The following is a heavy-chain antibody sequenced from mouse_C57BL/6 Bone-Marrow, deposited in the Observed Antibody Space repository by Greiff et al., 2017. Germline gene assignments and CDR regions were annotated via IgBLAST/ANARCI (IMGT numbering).Heavy chain of an antibody. Sequence: DVMLVESGGGLVQPGGSLKISCAASGFTFSDYYMYWVRQTPEKRLEWVAYISNGGGSTCYPDTVKGRFTISRDNAKNTLYLQMSRLKSEYTAIYYCSKSTMITTEGAYYAIDYWGKGTSLTVAS. CDR2: ISNGGGST. J-gene: IGHJ4*01. V-gene: IGHV5-12*01. CDR1: GFTFSDYY. D-gene: IGHD2-4*01. CDR3: SKSTMITTEGAYYAIDY.